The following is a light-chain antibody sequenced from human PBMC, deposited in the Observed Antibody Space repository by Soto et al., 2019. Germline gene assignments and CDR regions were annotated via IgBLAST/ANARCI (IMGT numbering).Light chain of an antibody. J-gene: IGLJ1*01. V-gene: IGLV2-18*02. CDR3: SSYTSSSTYV. CDR1: SSDVGSYNR. Sequence: SSLTHPPSVSGAPCQSVALFCTGTSSDVGSYNRVSWYQQPPGTAPKLMIYEVSSRPSGVPDRFSGSKSGNTASLTISGLQAEDEADYYCSSYTSSSTYVFGTGTKVTVL. CDR2: EVS.